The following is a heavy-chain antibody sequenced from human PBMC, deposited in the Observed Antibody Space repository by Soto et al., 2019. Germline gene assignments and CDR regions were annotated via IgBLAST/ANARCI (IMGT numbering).Heavy chain of an antibody. V-gene: IGHV1-69*02. D-gene: IGHD3-3*01. CDR3: ARSRRTNKRFLEWPDAFDI. CDR1: GGTFSSYT. Sequence: SVKVSCKASGGTFSSYTISWVRQAPGQGLEWMGRIIPILGIANYAQKFQGRVTITADKSTSTAYMELSSLRSGDTAVYYCARSRRTNKRFLEWPDAFDIWGQGTMVTVSS. CDR2: IIPILGIA. J-gene: IGHJ3*02.